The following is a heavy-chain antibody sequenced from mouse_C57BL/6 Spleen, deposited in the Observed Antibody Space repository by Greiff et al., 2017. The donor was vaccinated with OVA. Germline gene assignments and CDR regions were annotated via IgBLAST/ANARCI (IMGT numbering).Heavy chain of an antibody. CDR2: IDPSDSYT. V-gene: IGHV1-59*01. CDR1: GYNFTSYW. J-gene: IGHJ2*01. Sequence: QVQLQQSGAELVRPGTSVKLSCKASGYNFTSYWMHWVKQRPGQGLEWIGVIDPSDSYTNYNQKFKGKATLTVDTSSSTAYMQLSSLTSEDSAVYYCARSLYGSSGFDYWGQGTTLTVSS. D-gene: IGHD1-1*01. CDR3: ARSLYGSSGFDY.